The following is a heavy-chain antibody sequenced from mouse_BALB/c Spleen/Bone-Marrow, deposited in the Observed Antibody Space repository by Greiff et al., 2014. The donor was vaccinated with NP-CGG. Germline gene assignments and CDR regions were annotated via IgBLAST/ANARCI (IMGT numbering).Heavy chain of an antibody. CDR3: TRRGRYGEMSDMDY. J-gene: IGHJ4*01. CDR2: IYSGGSYT. Sequence: VQLKESGGDLVKPGGSLKLSCAVSGFTFSTYGMSWVRQTPDKRLEWVATIYSGGSYTYYSDSVKGRFTISRDNAKNTLYLQMSCLKSEDTAMYYCTRRGRYGEMSDMDYWGQGTSVTVSS. D-gene: IGHD2-14*01. V-gene: IGHV5-6*01. CDR1: GFTFSTYG.